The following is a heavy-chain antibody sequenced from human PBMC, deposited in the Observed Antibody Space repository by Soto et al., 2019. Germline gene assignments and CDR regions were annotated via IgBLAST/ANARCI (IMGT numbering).Heavy chain of an antibody. D-gene: IGHD3-3*01. CDR1: GFTFSSYA. V-gene: IGHV3-64*01. CDR3: ARGINDFWSGYYYMDV. J-gene: IGHJ6*03. CDR2: ISSNGGST. Sequence: GGSLRLSCAASGFTFSSYAMHWVRQAPGKGLEYVSAISSNGGSTYYANSVKGRFTISRDNSKNTLYLQMGSLRAEDMAVYYCARGINDFWSGYYYMDVWGKGTTVTVSS.